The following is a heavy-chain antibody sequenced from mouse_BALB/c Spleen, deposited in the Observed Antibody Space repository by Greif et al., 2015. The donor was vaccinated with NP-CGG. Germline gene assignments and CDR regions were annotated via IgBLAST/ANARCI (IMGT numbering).Heavy chain of an antibody. CDR1: GFTFSSYG. Sequence: DVKLVESGGDLVKPGGSLKLSCAASGFTFSSYGMSWVRQTPDKRLEWVATISSGGSYTYYPDSVKGRFTISRDNAKNTLYLQMSSLKSEDTAMYYCARIYYYGSSPYYYAMDYWGQGTSVTVSS. J-gene: IGHJ4*01. CDR3: ARIYYYGSSPYYYAMDY. CDR2: ISSGGSYT. D-gene: IGHD1-1*01. V-gene: IGHV5-6*02.